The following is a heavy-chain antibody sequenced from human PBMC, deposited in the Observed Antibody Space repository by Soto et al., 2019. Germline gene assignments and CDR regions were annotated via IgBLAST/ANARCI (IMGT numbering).Heavy chain of an antibody. J-gene: IGHJ6*02. CDR2: ISGSGGSS. Sequence: GGSLRLSCAASGFAFSTYAMTWVRQAPGKGLEWVSVISGSGGSSYYADSVKGRFTISRDNSKNTLFLQMSGLRAEDTAVYYCAKVTKRAAAGPDESYTYGMDVWGQGTTVTVYS. CDR3: AKVTKRAAAGPDESYTYGMDV. CDR1: GFAFSTYA. V-gene: IGHV3-23*01. D-gene: IGHD6-13*01.